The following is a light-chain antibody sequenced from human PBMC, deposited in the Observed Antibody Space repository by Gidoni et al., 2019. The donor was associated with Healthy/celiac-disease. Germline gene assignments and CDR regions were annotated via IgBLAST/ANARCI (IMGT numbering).Light chain of an antibody. CDR3: QAWDSSISVV. V-gene: IGLV3-1*01. J-gene: IGLJ2*01. CDR2: QDS. CDR1: KVGDKY. Sequence: SYELTQPPSVSVSPGQTASITCSGDKVGDKYACWYQQKPGQSPVLVIYQDSKRPSGIPERFSGSNSGNTATLTISGTQAMDEADYYCQAWDSSISVVFGGGTKLTVL.